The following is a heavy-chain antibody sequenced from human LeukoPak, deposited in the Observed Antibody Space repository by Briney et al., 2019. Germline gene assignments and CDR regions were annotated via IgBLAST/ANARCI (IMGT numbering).Heavy chain of an antibody. J-gene: IGHJ5*02. CDR3: ARDSPKKRSITIFGVVTNNWFDP. CDR2: IYTSEST. V-gene: IGHV4-4*07. CDR1: GGSISSYY. Sequence: SEKLSRTGTGYGGSISSYYWGWLGQPAGQELKGFGRIYTSESTYYNPSLKSLVTMSVDTSKNQFSLKLSSVTAADTAVYYCARDSPKKRSITIFGVVTNNWFDPWGQGTLVTVSS. D-gene: IGHD3-3*01.